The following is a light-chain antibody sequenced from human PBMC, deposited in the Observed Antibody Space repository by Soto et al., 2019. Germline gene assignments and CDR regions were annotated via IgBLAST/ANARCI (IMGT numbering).Light chain of an antibody. CDR1: QSLSSN. J-gene: IGKJ4*01. Sequence: EVMMTQSPATLSVSPGERATLSCRASQSLSSNLAWYLQKPGQAPRLLIYGASTRATGIPARFSGSGSGTEFTLTISSLQSEDFAVYFCQQYNRWPLTFGGGTKVDIK. CDR2: GAS. V-gene: IGKV3-15*01. CDR3: QQYNRWPLT.